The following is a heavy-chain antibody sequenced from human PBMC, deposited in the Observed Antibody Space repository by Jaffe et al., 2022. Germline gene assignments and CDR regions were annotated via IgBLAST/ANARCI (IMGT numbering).Heavy chain of an antibody. V-gene: IGHV3-48*03. CDR3: AGDSGSRGYFPLDY. D-gene: IGHD3-22*01. CDR1: GFTFSSYE. CDR2: ISGSGSTI. Sequence: EVQLVESGGGLVQPGGSLRLSCAASGFTFSSYEMNWVRQAPGKGLEWVSYISGSGSTIYYADSMKGRFTISRDNAKNSLYLQMNSLRVEDTAVYYCAGDSGSRGYFPLDYWGQGTLVTVSS. J-gene: IGHJ4*02.